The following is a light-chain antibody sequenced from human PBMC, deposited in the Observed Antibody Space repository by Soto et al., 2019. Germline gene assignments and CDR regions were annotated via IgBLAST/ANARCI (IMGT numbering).Light chain of an antibody. CDR3: QQYNTYSRT. Sequence: DIQMTQSPSTLSASVGDRVTITFRASQSISSWLAWYQQKPGKAPKLLIYKASTLESGVPSRFSGSGSGTEFTLTISSLQPDDFATYHCQQYNTYSRTFGQGTKVDIK. V-gene: IGKV1-5*03. J-gene: IGKJ1*01. CDR2: KAS. CDR1: QSISSW.